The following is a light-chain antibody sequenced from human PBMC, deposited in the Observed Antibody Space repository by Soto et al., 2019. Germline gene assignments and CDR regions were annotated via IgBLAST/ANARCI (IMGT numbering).Light chain of an antibody. J-gene: IGKJ1*01. CDR1: QSVSSN. CDR2: GAS. CDR3: QQYNNWPPWT. V-gene: IGKV3-15*01. Sequence: EIVMTQSPAPLSVSPGERATLSCRASQSVSSNLAWYQRKPGQAPRLLIYGASTRATGIPARFSGSGSGTEFTLTISSLQSEDFAVYYCQQYNNWPPWTFGQGTKVDIK.